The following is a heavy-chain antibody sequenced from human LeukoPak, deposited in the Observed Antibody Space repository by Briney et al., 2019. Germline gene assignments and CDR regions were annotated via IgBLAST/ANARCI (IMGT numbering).Heavy chain of an antibody. J-gene: IGHJ3*01. CDR1: GFTFSSYA. CDR2: NSCSCGSR. V-gene: IGHV3-23*01. D-gene: IGHD1-26*01. Sequence: PGRSLGLSCAASGFTFSSYAMSWARQAPRKGLEWVSLNSCSCGSRYYAESAVGRYTISRDNSKNTLYLQMNSLRAEDTAVYYCAKDRTSGSYPYDAFDVWGQGTVVTVYS. CDR3: AKDRTSGSYPYDAFDV.